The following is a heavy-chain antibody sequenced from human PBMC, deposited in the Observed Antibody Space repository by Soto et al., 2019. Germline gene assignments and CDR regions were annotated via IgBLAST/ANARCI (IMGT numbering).Heavy chain of an antibody. Sequence: ASVKVSCKASGYTFTSYGISWLRQAPGQGLEWMGWISAYNGNTNYAQKLQGRVTMTTDTSTSTAYMELRSLRSDDTAVYYCARDIGEEDIVVVPAATHYYYYYMDVWGKGTTVTVSS. CDR3: ARDIGEEDIVVVPAATHYYYYYMDV. V-gene: IGHV1-18*01. CDR2: ISAYNGNT. D-gene: IGHD2-2*01. J-gene: IGHJ6*03. CDR1: GYTFTSYG.